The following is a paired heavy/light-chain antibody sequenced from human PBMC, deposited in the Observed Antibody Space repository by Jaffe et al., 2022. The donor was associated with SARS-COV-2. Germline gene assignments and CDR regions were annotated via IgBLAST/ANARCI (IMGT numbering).Heavy chain of an antibody. CDR2: INTNTGKP. CDR1: GYSFTAYP. J-gene: IGHJ4*02. Sequence: QVQLVQSGSELKKPGASVKVSCEASGYSFTAYPMIWVRQAPGQGLEWMGWINTNTGKPTYAQAFTGRFVFSLDTSVSTAYLQIRSLEADDTATYYCARDLAGGGGWPDYWGQGTLVTVSS. V-gene: IGHV7-4-1*01. CDR3: ARDLAGGGGWPDY. D-gene: IGHD6-19*01.
Light chain of an antibody. V-gene: IGKV1-39*01. CDR3: QQSYSPPYT. CDR2: SAS. CDR1: QPISYY. J-gene: IGKJ2*01. Sequence: DIQMTQSPSSLSASVGDRVTITCRASQPISYYLNWFHQKPGKAPKFLIHSASSLLSGVPSRFSGSGAGTEFTLTITGLQPEDFATYYCQQSYSPPYTFGQGTKLEIK.